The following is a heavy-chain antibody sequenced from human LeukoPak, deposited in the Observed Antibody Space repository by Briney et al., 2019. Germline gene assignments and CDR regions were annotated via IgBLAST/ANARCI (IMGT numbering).Heavy chain of an antibody. Sequence: ASVKVSCKASGYTFTSYHISWVRQAPGQGLEWMGWISAYNDKTNYAQKFQDRVTMTTDMSTSTAYMELRSLRFDDTAVYYCARGGRQQLVQSLGDYWGQGTLVTVSS. CDR2: ISAYNDKT. D-gene: IGHD6-13*01. CDR1: GYTFTSYH. CDR3: ARGGRQQLVQSLGDY. V-gene: IGHV1-18*01. J-gene: IGHJ4*02.